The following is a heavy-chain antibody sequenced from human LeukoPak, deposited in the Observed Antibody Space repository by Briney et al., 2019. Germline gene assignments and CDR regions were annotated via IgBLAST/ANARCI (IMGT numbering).Heavy chain of an antibody. D-gene: IGHD3-22*01. CDR3: ARDRYDISGYYRAEYGN. CDR2: IKQDGSEK. CDR1: GFTFRSYW. V-gene: IGHV3-7*04. Sequence: GGSLRLSCAASGFTFRSYWMNWVRQAPGKGLEWVANIKQDGSEKYYVDSVKGRFTISRDNAKNSLSLQMHSLRAEDTAVYYCARDRYDISGYYRAEYGNWGQGTLVAVSS. J-gene: IGHJ4*02.